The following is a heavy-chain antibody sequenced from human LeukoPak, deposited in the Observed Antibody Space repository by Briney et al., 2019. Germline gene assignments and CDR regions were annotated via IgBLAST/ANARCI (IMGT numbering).Heavy chain of an antibody. D-gene: IGHD6-19*01. CDR3: ARDGGYSSGWPYFDY. CDR1: GDSISSNSAA. J-gene: IGHJ4*02. V-gene: IGHV6-1*01. Sequence: SQTLSLTCAISGDSISSNSAAWHSIRQSPSRGLEWLERTYYRSKSYNDYAVSVKSRITINPDTSKNQFSLQLNSVTPEDTAVYYCARDGGYSSGWPYFDYWGQGTLVTVSS. CDR2: TYYRSKSYN.